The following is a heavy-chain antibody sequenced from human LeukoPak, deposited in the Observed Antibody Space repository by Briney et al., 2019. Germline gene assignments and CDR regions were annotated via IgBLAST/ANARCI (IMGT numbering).Heavy chain of an antibody. CDR1: GFTFSSYE. V-gene: IGHV3-48*03. D-gene: IGHD3-22*01. CDR2: ISSSGSTI. J-gene: IGHJ4*02. CDR3: ARSPYYYDSSGYSYFDY. Sequence: GGSLRLSCAASGFTFSSYEMNWVRQAPGKGLEWVSYISSSGSTIYYADSVKGRFTISRDNAKNSLYLQMNSLRAEDTAVYYCARSPYYYDSSGYSYFDYWGQGTLVTVSS.